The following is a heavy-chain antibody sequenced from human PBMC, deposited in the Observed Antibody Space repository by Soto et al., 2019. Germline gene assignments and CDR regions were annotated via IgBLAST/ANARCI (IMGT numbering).Heavy chain of an antibody. CDR1: GYTFTSYA. J-gene: IGHJ6*02. V-gene: IGHV1-3*01. Sequence: ASVKVSCKASGYTFTSYAMHWVRQAPGQRLEWMGWINAGNGNTKYSQKFQGRVTITRDTSASTAYMELGSLRSEDTAVYYCASFRIVAYYYGMDVWGQGTTVTVSS. D-gene: IGHD1-26*01. CDR3: ASFRIVAYYYGMDV. CDR2: INAGNGNT.